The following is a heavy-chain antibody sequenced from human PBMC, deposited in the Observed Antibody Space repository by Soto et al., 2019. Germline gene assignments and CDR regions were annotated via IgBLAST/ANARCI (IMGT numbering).Heavy chain of an antibody. CDR1: GFTFNNYA. CDR2: ISNTGGGT. J-gene: IGHJ4*02. Sequence: EVQLLDSEGGLVQPGGSLGLSCAASGFTFNNYAMNWVRQAPGMGLEWVATISNTGGGTYYADSVKGRFTISRDNSKNTLYLQMSSLRVEDTAVYYCAKDRLAGNFDYWGRGTQVTVSS. CDR3: AKDRLAGNFDY. V-gene: IGHV3-23*01.